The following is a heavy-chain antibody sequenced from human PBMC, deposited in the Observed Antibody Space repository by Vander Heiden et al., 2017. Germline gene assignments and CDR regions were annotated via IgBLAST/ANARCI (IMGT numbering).Heavy chain of an antibody. Sequence: EGELVESGGGLIQPGGSLRLSCAASGFSVSSNYMTWVGQAPGKGLEWVSVMYTGGRTDYADSVKGRFTISRDNSKNTVYLQMNSLRVEDTAVYYCARDLVTSGQGSERWGQGTLGIVSA. CDR2: MYTGGRT. CDR1: GFSVSSNY. J-gene: IGHJ4*02. V-gene: IGHV3-53*01. D-gene: IGHD3-10*01. CDR3: ARDLVTSGQGSER.